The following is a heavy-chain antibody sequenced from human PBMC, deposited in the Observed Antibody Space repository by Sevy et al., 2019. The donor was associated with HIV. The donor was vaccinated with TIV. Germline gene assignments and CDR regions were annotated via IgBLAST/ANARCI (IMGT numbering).Heavy chain of an antibody. V-gene: IGHV4-59*01. J-gene: IGHJ6*02. CDR1: GGSISSYY. Sequence: SETLSLTCTVSGGSISSYYWSWIRQPPGKGLEWIGYIYYSGSTNYNPSLKSRVTISVDTSKNQFSLKLSSVTAADTAMYYCARGVVIRSYYYYGMDVWGQRTTVTVSS. CDR2: IYYSGST. D-gene: IGHD3-3*01. CDR3: ARGVVIRSYYYYGMDV.